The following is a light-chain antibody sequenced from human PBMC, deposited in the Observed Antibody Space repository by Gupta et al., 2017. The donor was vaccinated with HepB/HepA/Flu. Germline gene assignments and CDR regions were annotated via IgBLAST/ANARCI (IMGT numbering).Light chain of an antibody. J-gene: IGLJ3*02. CDR3: NSRDSSGNHLWV. CDR2: GKN. Sequence: SSELTQDTAVSVALGQTVRLTCQGDSLRSYYASWYQQKPGQAPVLVIYGKNNRPSGIPDRFSGSSSGNTASLTITGAQAEDEADYYCNSRDSSGNHLWVFGGGTKLTVL. V-gene: IGLV3-19*01. CDR1: SLRSYY.